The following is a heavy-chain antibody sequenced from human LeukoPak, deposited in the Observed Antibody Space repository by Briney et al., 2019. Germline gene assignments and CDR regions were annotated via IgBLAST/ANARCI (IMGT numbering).Heavy chain of an antibody. CDR2: INHSGST. D-gene: IGHD6-13*01. J-gene: IGHJ4*02. CDR1: GGSISSGTYH. Sequence: TPETPSLTCTVSGGSISSGTYHSSWIRQPPGEGLEWIGEINHSGSTNYNPSLKSRVTISVDASKNQFSLKRSSVTAAVTAVYYCARIAAAGPDYWGQGTLVTVSS. CDR3: ARIAAAGPDY. V-gene: IGHV4-39*07.